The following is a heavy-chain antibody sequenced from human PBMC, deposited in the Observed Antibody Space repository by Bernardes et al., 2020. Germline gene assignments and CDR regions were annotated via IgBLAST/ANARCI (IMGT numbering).Heavy chain of an antibody. CDR1: GYSFTSYW. Sequence: GESLKISCKGSGYSFTSYWISWVRQMPGKGLEWMGRIDPSDSYTNYSPSFQGHVTISADKSISTAYLQWSSLKASDTAMYYCARRIAARLFPSYYYYYYMDVWGKGTTVTVSS. D-gene: IGHD6-6*01. J-gene: IGHJ6*03. V-gene: IGHV5-10-1*01. CDR2: IDPSDSYT. CDR3: ARRIAARLFPSYYYYYYMDV.